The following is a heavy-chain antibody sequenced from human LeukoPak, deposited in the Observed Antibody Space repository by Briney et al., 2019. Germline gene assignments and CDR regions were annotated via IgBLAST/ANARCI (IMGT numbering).Heavy chain of an antibody. Sequence: YYWSWIRQPPGKGLEWIGEINHSGSTNYNPSLKSQVTISVDTSKNQFSLKLSSVNAADTAVYYCARAYKTRFGVVIIDYGMDVWGQGTTVTVSS. CDR1: YY. CDR2: INHSGST. V-gene: IGHV4-34*01. D-gene: IGHD3-3*01. CDR3: ARAYKTRFGVVIIDYGMDV. J-gene: IGHJ6*02.